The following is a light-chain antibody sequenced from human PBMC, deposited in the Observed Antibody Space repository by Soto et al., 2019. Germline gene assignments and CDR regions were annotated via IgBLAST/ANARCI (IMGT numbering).Light chain of an antibody. CDR3: LLFYSGARV. Sequence: QTVVTQEPSLTVSPGGTVTLTCGSSTGAVTSGHFPYWFQQKPGQAPRTLIYDASDKHSSTPARFSGSLVGGKAALTLSGAQPDDEPEYHCLLFYSGARVFGGGTKLTVL. J-gene: IGLJ3*02. CDR1: TGAVTSGHF. CDR2: DAS. V-gene: IGLV7-46*01.